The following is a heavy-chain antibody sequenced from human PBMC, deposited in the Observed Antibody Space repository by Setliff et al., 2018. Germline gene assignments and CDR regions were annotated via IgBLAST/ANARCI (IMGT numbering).Heavy chain of an antibody. D-gene: IGHD3-10*01. Sequence: SETLSLTCTVSGGSISSGDYYWSWIRQPPGKGLEWIGYIYYSGSTYYNPSLKSRVTISVDTSKNQFSLKLSSVTAADTAVYYCARGKRATMVRGVVGGYYYYGMDVWGQGTTVTVSS. V-gene: IGHV4-30-4*08. CDR2: IYYSGST. CDR3: ARGKRATMVRGVVGGYYYYGMDV. CDR1: GGSISSGDYY. J-gene: IGHJ6*02.